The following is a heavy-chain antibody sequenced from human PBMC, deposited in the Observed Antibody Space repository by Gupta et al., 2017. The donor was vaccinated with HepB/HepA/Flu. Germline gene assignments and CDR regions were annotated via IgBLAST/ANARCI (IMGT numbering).Heavy chain of an antibody. CDR3: AGRLAEPFDY. CDR1: GGSFSGYS. J-gene: IGHJ4*02. V-gene: IGHV4-34*01. CDR2: INRSGST. Sequence: QVQLQQWRAGLLKPSETLSLTCAVYGGSFSGYSWSWIRQPPGKGLGWIEKINRSGSTNDNPSLKSRVTISVDTSKNQFSLKISAVTAADTAVYYGAGRLAEPFDYWGQGTLVTVSS. D-gene: IGHD1-1*01.